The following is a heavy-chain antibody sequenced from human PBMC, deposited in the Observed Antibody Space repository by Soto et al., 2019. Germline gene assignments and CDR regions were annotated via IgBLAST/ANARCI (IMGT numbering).Heavy chain of an antibody. CDR3: ARDKITGLFDY. V-gene: IGHV4-34*01. D-gene: IGHD2-8*02. CDR1: GGSFSGYD. J-gene: IGHJ4*02. Sequence: QVQLQQWGAGLLKPSETLSLTCDVYGGSFSGYDWTWIRQPPGTGLEWSGEIKHSGSSNYNPSLKSRVTISVDTSKNQFSLKLTSVTAADTAVYYCARDKITGLFDYWGQGTLVTVSS. CDR2: IKHSGSS.